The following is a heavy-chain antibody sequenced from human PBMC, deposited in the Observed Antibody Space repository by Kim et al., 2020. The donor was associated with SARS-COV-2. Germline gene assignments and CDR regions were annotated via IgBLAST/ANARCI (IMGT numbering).Heavy chain of an antibody. Sequence: YYTPSLRCAVTISVDTSKNQFSLKRSSVTAADTAVYYCARPLGDGYNWVYWGQGTLVTVSS. D-gene: IGHD5-12*01. CDR3: ARPLGDGYNWVY. J-gene: IGHJ4*02. V-gene: IGHV4-39*01.